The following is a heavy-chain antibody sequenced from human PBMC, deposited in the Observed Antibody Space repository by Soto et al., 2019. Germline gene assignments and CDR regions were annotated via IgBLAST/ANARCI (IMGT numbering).Heavy chain of an antibody. CDR2: INGSSTTL. CDR3: ARGDRFRCNGGHCFSDGLFLS. V-gene: IGHV3-48*02. D-gene: IGHD2-21*02. J-gene: IGHJ5*02. CDR1: GFDFGIYS. Sequence: PGGSLRLSCAASGFDFGIYSMNWVRQAPGKGLEWISYINGSSTTLYYADSVRGRFIISRDNAENSLYLQMNSLRDDDTAVYFCARGDRFRCNGGHCFSDGLFLSWGQGALVTVSS.